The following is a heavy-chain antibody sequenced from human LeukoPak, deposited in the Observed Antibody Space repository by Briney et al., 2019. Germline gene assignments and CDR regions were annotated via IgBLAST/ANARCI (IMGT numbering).Heavy chain of an antibody. CDR1: GFTFSSYS. CDR2: ISSSSSTI. Sequence: GGSLRLSCAASGFTFSSYSMNWVRQAPGKGLEWVSYISSSSSTIYYADSVKGRFTISRDNAKNSLYLQMNSLRAEDTAVYYCARDFIGTTLWGHDYWGQGTLVTVSS. CDR3: ARDFIGTTLWGHDY. D-gene: IGHD1-1*01. V-gene: IGHV3-48*01. J-gene: IGHJ4*02.